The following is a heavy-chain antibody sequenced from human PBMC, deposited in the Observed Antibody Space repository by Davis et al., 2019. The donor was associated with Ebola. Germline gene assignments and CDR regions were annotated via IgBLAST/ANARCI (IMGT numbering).Heavy chain of an antibody. D-gene: IGHD1-1*01. CDR2: ISGSGGST. Sequence: PGGSLRLSCAASGFTFSSYAMSWVRQAPGKGLEWVSDISGSGGSTYYADSVKGRFTISRDNSKNTLYLQMNSLRAEDTAVYYCAKTVNWNDGLDGDDYWGQGTLVTVSS. CDR1: GFTFSSYA. CDR3: AKTVNWNDGLDGDDY. J-gene: IGHJ4*02. V-gene: IGHV3-23*01.